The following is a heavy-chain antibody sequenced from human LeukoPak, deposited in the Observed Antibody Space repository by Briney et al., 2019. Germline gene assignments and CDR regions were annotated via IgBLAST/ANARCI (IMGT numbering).Heavy chain of an antibody. J-gene: IGHJ5*02. D-gene: IGHD3-10*01. CDR1: GFTFSSYW. V-gene: IGHV3-7*01. CDR3: ARDNAVTSPWSLPNWFDP. CDR2: IKQDGSEK. Sequence: TGGSLRLSCAASGFTFSSYWMSWVRQAPGKGLEWVANIKQDGSEKYYVDSVEGRFTISRDNAKNSLYLQMNSLRAEDTAVYYCARDNAVTSPWSLPNWFDPWGQGTLVTVSS.